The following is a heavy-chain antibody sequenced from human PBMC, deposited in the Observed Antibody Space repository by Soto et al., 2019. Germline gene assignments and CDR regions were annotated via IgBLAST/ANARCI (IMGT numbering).Heavy chain of an antibody. Sequence: ASVKVSCKVSGYTLTELFMHWVRQAPGKGLEWMGGFDPEDGETICAQKFQGRVTMTEDTSTDTAYMELSSLRSEDTAVYYCETKGRWYVGYYYYGMDVWGQGTTVTVS. J-gene: IGHJ6*02. V-gene: IGHV1-24*01. CDR1: GYTLTELF. CDR2: FDPEDGET. D-gene: IGHD6-13*01. CDR3: ETKGRWYVGYYYYGMDV.